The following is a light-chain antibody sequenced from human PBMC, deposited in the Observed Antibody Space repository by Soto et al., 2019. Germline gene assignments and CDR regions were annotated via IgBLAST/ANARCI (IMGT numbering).Light chain of an antibody. CDR2: MGS. CDR1: QSLLHKNGNNY. Sequence: DIVMTQSPLSLPVTPGEAASISCRSSQSLLHKNGNNYFNWYLQRPGQSPQVLIYMGSKRASGVPDRFSGGGSGTYFTLKISRVEAEDAGVYYCMQTLQTPRTFGQVTKVELK. CDR3: MQTLQTPRT. J-gene: IGKJ1*01. V-gene: IGKV2-28*01.